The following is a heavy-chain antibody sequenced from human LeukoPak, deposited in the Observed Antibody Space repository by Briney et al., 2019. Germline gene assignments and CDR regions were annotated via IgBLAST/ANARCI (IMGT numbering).Heavy chain of an antibody. V-gene: IGHV1-18*01. CDR1: GYTFTSYG. Sequence: ASVKVSRKASGYTFTSYGISWVRQAPGQGLEWMGWISAYNGNTNYAQKLQGRVTMTTDTSTSTAYMELRSLRSDDTAVYYCARPMSSLDAFGIWGQGTMVTVSS. J-gene: IGHJ3*02. CDR2: ISAYNGNT. CDR3: ARPMSSLDAFGI.